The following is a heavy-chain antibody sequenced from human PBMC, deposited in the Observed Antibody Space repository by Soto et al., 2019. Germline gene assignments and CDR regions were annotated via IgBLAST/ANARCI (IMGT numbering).Heavy chain of an antibody. Sequence: SGPTLVNPTQTLTLTCTFSGFSLSTSGMCVSWIRQPPGKALEWLALIDWDDDKYYSTSLKTRLTISKDTSKNQVVLTMTNMDPVDTATYYCARGGRSGIAARPLDYWGQGTLVTVSS. V-gene: IGHV2-70*01. CDR1: GFSLSTSGMC. CDR2: IDWDDDK. CDR3: ARGGRSGIAARPLDY. J-gene: IGHJ4*02. D-gene: IGHD6-6*01.